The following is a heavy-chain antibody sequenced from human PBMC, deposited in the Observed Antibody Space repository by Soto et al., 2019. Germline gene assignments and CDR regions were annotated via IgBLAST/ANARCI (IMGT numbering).Heavy chain of an antibody. D-gene: IGHD3-22*01. CDR2: IYYSGST. CDR1: GGSVSSGSYY. CDR3: ARARYYYDSSGSLLQDY. V-gene: IGHV4-61*01. J-gene: IGHJ4*02. Sequence: QVQLQESGPGLVKPSETLSLTCTVSGGSVSSGSYYWSWIRQPPGKGLEWIGYIYYSGSTNYNPSLKSRVTISVDTSKNQFSLKLSSVTAADTAVYYCARARYYYDSSGSLLQDYWGQGTLVTVSS.